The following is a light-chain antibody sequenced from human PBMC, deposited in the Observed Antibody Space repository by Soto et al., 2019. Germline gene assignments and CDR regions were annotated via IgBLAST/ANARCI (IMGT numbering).Light chain of an antibody. CDR1: SSNIGRNA. J-gene: IGLJ2*01. V-gene: IGLV1-44*01. Sequence: QSVLTQPPSASGTPGQRVTISCSGSSSNIGRNAVSWYQQLPGTAPKLLIYSNDERPSGVPDRFSGAKSGTSASLAISGLQYEDEADYYCAAWDDSLSGRVVFGGGTKLTVL. CDR3: AAWDDSLSGRVV. CDR2: SND.